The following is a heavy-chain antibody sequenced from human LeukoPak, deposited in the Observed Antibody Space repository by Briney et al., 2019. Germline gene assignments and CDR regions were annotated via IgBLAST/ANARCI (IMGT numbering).Heavy chain of an antibody. CDR3: AREDYYDSSGYVDAFDI. CDR2: IKQDGSEK. J-gene: IGHJ3*02. D-gene: IGHD3-22*01. V-gene: IGHV3-7*01. CDR1: GFTFSSYW. Sequence: GGSLRLSCAASGFTFSSYWMSWVRQAPGKGLEWVANIKQDGSEKYYVDSVKGRFTISRDNAKNSLYLQMNSLRAEDTAVYYRAREDYYDSSGYVDAFDIWGQGTMVTVSS.